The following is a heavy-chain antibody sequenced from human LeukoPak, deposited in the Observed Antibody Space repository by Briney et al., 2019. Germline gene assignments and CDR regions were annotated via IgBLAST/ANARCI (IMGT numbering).Heavy chain of an antibody. Sequence: GGSLRLSCVASGFDFTSYTMSWVRQAPGKGLEWVAKMKEDGSDIYYADSVKARFTICRDNAKNSLCLQMSSLTVEDTAVYYCARGGARYLDNWGQGTLVTVSS. CDR2: MKEDGSDI. D-gene: IGHD3-9*01. J-gene: IGHJ4*02. CDR1: GFDFTSYT. CDR3: ARGGARYLDN. V-gene: IGHV3-7*01.